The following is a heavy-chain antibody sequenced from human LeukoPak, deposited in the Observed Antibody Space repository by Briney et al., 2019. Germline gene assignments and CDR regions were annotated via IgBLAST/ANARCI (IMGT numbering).Heavy chain of an antibody. Sequence: GESLRLSCAASGFTFSVTWMSWVRQAPGRGLEWVGRFKSKAAAGTTDYAAPVAGRFTISRDDSKNMLYLQMNSLKTEDTAVYYCTRGAPQADVFDIWGQGTMVTVSS. J-gene: IGHJ3*02. CDR3: TRGAPQADVFDI. D-gene: IGHD1-26*01. CDR1: GFTFSVTW. V-gene: IGHV3-15*01. CDR2: FKSKAAAGTT.